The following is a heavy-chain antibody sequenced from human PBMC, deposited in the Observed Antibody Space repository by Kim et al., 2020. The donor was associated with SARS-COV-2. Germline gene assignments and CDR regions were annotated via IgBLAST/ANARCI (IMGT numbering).Heavy chain of an antibody. CDR1: GGSIASSTYY. CDR3: ARHVGRPPPSYCDF. V-gene: IGHV4-39*01. D-gene: IGHD6-6*01. CDR2: IFYTGST. Sequence: SETLSLTCTVSGGSIASSTYYWGWIRQPPGKGLEWIASIFYTGSTHYIPSLRTRLTMSVDRSKNQFSLKLSSVTAADTAVYYCARHVGRPPPSYCDFWGQGTLVTVSS. J-gene: IGHJ4*02.